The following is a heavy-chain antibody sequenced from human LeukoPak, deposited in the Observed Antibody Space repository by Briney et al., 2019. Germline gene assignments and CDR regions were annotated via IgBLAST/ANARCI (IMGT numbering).Heavy chain of an antibody. CDR3: AKGIYSSGWSYFDY. CDR2: LSGSGITT. Sequence: PGGSLGLSCAASGFTFSNSAMSWVRQAPGKGLEWVSTLSGSGITTYYADSVKGRFTISRDNSKNTLYLQMNSLRAEDTAVYYCAKGIYSSGWSYFDYWGHGTLVTVSP. V-gene: IGHV3-23*01. D-gene: IGHD6-19*01. CDR1: GFTFSNSA. J-gene: IGHJ4*01.